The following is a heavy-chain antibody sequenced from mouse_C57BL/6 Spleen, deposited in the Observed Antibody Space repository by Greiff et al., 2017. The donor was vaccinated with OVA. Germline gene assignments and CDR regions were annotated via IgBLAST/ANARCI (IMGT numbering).Heavy chain of an antibody. CDR3: AREVRNYEAWFAY. CDR2: IDPSDSYT. J-gene: IGHJ3*01. CDR1: GYTFTSYW. Sequence: QVQLQQPGAELVKPGASVKLSCKASGYTFTSYWMQWVKQRPGQGLEWIGEIDPSDSYTNYNQKFKGKATLTVDTSSSTAYMQLSSLTSEDSAVDYCAREVRNYEAWFAYWGQGTLVTVSA. V-gene: IGHV1-50*01. D-gene: IGHD2-1*01.